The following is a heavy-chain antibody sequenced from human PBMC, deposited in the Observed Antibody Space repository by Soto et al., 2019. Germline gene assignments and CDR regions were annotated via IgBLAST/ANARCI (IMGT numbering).Heavy chain of an antibody. Sequence: QVQLVESGGGVVQPGRSLRLSCAVSGFSLSDFAMHWVRQAPGKGLDWLAVIWFDGSNKEYADSVKGRFIISRDESKNSLYLEMNSLRADDTGVYYCARGHDAFDYWGQGTLVTVSS. CDR3: ARGHDAFDY. J-gene: IGHJ4*02. V-gene: IGHV3-33*01. D-gene: IGHD3-16*01. CDR2: IWFDGSNK. CDR1: GFSLSDFA.